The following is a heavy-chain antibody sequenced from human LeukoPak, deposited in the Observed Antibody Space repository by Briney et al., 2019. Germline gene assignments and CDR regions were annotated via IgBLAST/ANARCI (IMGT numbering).Heavy chain of an antibody. D-gene: IGHD4-23*01. CDR3: AREVATQDYYYYMDV. Sequence: PGGSLRLSCAASGFTFDNYGMNWVRQAPGKGLEGVSGITWNGDNTGYADSVKGRFTISRDNTKNSLYLQMTSLRAEDTAFYYCAREVATQDYYYYMDVWGKGTTVTVSS. CDR2: ITWNGDNT. V-gene: IGHV3-20*04. J-gene: IGHJ6*03. CDR1: GFTFDNYG.